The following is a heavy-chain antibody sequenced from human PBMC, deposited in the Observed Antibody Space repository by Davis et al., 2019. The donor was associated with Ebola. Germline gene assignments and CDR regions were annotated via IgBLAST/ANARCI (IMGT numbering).Heavy chain of an antibody. J-gene: IGHJ4*02. Sequence: SGPTLVKPTQTLTLTCTFSGFSLSTSAMRVSWIRQPPGKALEWLARIDWDDDKFYSTSLKTRLTISKDTSKNQVVLTMTNMDPVDTATYYCARSRYYDSSGYMVDYWGQGTLVTVSS. D-gene: IGHD3-22*01. V-gene: IGHV2-70*04. CDR1: GFSLSTSAMR. CDR2: IDWDDDK. CDR3: ARSRYYDSSGYMVDY.